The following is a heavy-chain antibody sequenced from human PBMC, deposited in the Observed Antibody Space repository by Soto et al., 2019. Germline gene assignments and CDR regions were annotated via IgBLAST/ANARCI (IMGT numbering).Heavy chain of an antibody. CDR3: ARAQVGAKGDLDY. CDR2: INPSGGST. V-gene: IGHV1-46*01. CDR1: GYTFSTYY. J-gene: IGHJ4*02. Sequence: ASVKVSCKASGYTFSTYYMHWVRQAPGQGLEWMGIINPSGGSTSYAQKFLGRVSVSRDTSTSTVYMELSSLRSEDTAVYYCARAQVGAKGDLDYWGQGTLVTVSS. D-gene: IGHD1-26*01.